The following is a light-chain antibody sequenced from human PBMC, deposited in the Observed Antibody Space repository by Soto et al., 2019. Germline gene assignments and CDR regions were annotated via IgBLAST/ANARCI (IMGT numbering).Light chain of an antibody. J-gene: IGKJ4*01. CDR2: GAS. CDR3: QQYGTSPLT. Sequence: EIVLTQSPGTLSLSPGEGATLSCWASESISSSYLAWYQQRPGQPPRLLIYGASRRATGIPDRFSGSGSATDFTLSISRLEPEDFAVYYCQQYGTSPLTFGGGTKVEIK. V-gene: IGKV3-20*01. CDR1: ESISSSY.